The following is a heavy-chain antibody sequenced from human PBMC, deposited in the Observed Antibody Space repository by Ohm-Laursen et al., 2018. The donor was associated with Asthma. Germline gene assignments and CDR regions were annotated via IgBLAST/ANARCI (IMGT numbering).Heavy chain of an antibody. CDR2: ISSSSSTI. CDR3: ARIGPEWELPGREYSLHH. CDR1: GFTFSSYS. J-gene: IGHJ1*01. D-gene: IGHD1-26*01. V-gene: IGHV3-48*02. Sequence: SLRLSCAASGFTFSSYSMNWVRQAPGKGLEWVSYISSSSSTIYYADSVKGRFTISRDNAKNSLYLQMNSLRDEDTAVYYCARIGPEWELPGREYSLHHWGEGTLVTVSS.